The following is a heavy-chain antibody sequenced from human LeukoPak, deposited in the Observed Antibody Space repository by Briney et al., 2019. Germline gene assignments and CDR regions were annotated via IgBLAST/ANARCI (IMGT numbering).Heavy chain of an antibody. D-gene: IGHD2-15*01. CDR3: ARDIVVAYYFDY. CDR1: GGSISSYY. J-gene: IGHJ4*02. CDR2: IYPNGNT. V-gene: IGHV4-4*07. Sequence: PSETLSLTCSVSGGSISSYYWSWIRQPAGKGLESIGRIYPNGNTNYNSSLRGRVTISVDTSKNQFSLKLSSVTAADTAVYYCARDIVVAYYFDYWGQGTLVTVSS.